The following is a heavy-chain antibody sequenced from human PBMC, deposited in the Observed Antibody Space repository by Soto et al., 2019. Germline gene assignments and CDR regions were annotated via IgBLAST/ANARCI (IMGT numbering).Heavy chain of an antibody. CDR2: IYPGDSDT. Sequence: HGESLKISCKGSGYSFTSYWIGWVRQMPGKGLKWMGIIYPGDSDTRYSPSFQGQVTISADKSISTAYLQWSSLKASDTAMYYCARPSYYDFWSGYSPSAFDIWGQGTMVTVSS. CDR3: ARPSYYDFWSGYSPSAFDI. CDR1: GYSFTSYW. D-gene: IGHD3-3*01. V-gene: IGHV5-51*01. J-gene: IGHJ3*02.